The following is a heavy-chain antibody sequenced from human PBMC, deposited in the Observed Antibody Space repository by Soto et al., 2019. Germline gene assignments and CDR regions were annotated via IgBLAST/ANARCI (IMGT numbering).Heavy chain of an antibody. CDR2: IYHSGST. V-gene: IGHV4-4*02. CDR3: ARVPSRLWFGELSSTPLFDY. CDR1: GGSISSSNW. D-gene: IGHD3-10*01. J-gene: IGHJ4*02. Sequence: PSETLSLTCAVSGGSISSSNWWSWARQPPGNGLEWIGEIYHSGSTNYNPSLKSRVTISVDKSKNQFSLKLSSVTAADTAVYYSARVPSRLWFGELSSTPLFDYWGQGTLVTVSS.